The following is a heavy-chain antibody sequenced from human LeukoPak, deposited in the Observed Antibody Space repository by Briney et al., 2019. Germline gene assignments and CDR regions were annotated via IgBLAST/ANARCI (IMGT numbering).Heavy chain of an antibody. CDR2: IYSGGNT. J-gene: IGHJ4*02. CDR1: GFTFSYYA. D-gene: IGHD4-17*01. Sequence: GGSLRLSCAAPGFTFSYYAMSWVRQAPGKGLEWVSFIYSGGNTHYSDSVKGRFTISRDNSKNTLYLQMNSLRADDTAVYYCARRAGEYSHPYDYWGQGTLVTVSS. V-gene: IGHV3-53*01. CDR3: ARRAGEYSHPYDY.